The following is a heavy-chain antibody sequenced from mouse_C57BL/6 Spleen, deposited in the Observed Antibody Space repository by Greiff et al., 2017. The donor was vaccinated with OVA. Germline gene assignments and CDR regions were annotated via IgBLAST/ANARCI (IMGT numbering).Heavy chain of an antibody. V-gene: IGHV1-69*01. Sequence: QVQLKESGAELVMPGASVKLSCKASGYTFTSYWMHWVKQRPGQGLEWIGEIDPSDSYTNYNQKFKGKSTLTVDKSSSTAYMQLSSLTSEDSAGYYCARVYINSVGDRGAGTTLTGSS. CDR1: GYTFTSYW. CDR3: ARVYINSVGD. CDR2: IDPSDSYT. J-gene: IGHJ2*01. D-gene: IGHD2-5*01.